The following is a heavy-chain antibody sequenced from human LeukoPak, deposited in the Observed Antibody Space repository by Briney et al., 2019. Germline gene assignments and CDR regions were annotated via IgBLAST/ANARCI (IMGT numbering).Heavy chain of an antibody. Sequence: GRSLRLSCAASGFTFSSYGMHWVRQAPGKGLEWVAVIWYDGSNKYYADSVKGRFTISRDNSKNTLYLQMNSLRAEDTAVYYCAKALYSSGWYYYYGMDVWGQGTTVTVSS. CDR1: GFTFSSYG. CDR3: AKALYSSGWYYYYGMDV. J-gene: IGHJ6*02. V-gene: IGHV3-33*06. CDR2: IWYDGSNK. D-gene: IGHD6-19*01.